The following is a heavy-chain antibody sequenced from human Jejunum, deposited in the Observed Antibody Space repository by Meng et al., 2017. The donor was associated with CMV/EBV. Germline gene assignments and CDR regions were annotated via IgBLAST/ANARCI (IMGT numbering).Heavy chain of an antibody. D-gene: IGHD6-6*01. CDR1: GFPVSGHY. CDR3: ARDIYSSSLNWGY. V-gene: IGHV3-66*01. Sequence: QPVCTWGELFQPGGYLRPACGSSGFPVSGHYLTLVRQAPGGGLEWVSVIYTYGSTYYADSVKGRFTISRDISKNTLYLQMNNLRADDTAMYYCARDIYSSSLNWGYWGQGTLVTVSS. CDR2: IYTYGST. J-gene: IGHJ4*02.